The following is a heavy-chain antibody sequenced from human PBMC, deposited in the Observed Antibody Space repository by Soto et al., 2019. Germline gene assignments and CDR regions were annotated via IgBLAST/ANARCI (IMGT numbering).Heavy chain of an antibody. CDR3: ARGIKNKYGMDV. D-gene: IGHD2-15*01. CDR1: GFTFSDYW. J-gene: IGHJ6*02. V-gene: IGHV3-74*01. CDR2: INSDGSRI. Sequence: EVQLVESGGGSVQPGGSLRLSCAASGFTFSDYWMHWVRQAPGKGLVWLSRINSDGSRISQADSVKGRFTISRDNSKSTVYLQINSLRVEDSAVYYCARGIKNKYGMDVWGLGTTLIVSS.